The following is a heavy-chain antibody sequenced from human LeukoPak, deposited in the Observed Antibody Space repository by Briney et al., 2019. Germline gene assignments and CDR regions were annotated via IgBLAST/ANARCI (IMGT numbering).Heavy chain of an antibody. CDR2: ISGSGGST. D-gene: IGHD3-10*01. J-gene: IGHJ4*02. Sequence: GGSLRLSCAASGFTFSSYAMSRVRQAPGKGLEWVSAISGSGGSTYYADSVKGRFTISRDNSKNTLYLQMNSLRAEDTAVYYCAKDSGGGSGSYWVDYWGQGTLVTVSS. V-gene: IGHV3-23*01. CDR3: AKDSGGGSGSYWVDY. CDR1: GFTFSSYA.